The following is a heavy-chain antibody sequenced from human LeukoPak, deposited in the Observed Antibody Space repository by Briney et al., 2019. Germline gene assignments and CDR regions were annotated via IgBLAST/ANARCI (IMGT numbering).Heavy chain of an antibody. J-gene: IGHJ4*02. CDR2: ISNSRSYI. CDR3: ARGTTLYYFDY. V-gene: IGHV3-21*01. Sequence: GGSLRLSCAASGFTFSSYSMNWVRQAPGKGLEWVSSISNSRSYIYYADSVKGRFTTSRDNAKNLLYLQMNSLRAEDTAVYYCARGTTLYYFDYWGQGTLVTVSS. CDR1: GFTFSSYS. D-gene: IGHD2-15*01.